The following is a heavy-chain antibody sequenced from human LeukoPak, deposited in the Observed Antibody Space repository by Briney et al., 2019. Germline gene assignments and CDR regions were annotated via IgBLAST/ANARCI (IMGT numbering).Heavy chain of an antibody. CDR3: ARGENSHSHLFDY. J-gene: IGHJ4*02. D-gene: IGHD4-23*01. Sequence: PGGSLRLSCAASGFTFSSYSMNWVRQAPGKGLEWVSSISSSSSYIYYADSVKGRFTISRDNAKNSLYLQMNSLRAEDTAVYYCARGENSHSHLFDYWGRGTLVTVSS. V-gene: IGHV3-21*01. CDR2: ISSSSSYI. CDR1: GFTFSSYS.